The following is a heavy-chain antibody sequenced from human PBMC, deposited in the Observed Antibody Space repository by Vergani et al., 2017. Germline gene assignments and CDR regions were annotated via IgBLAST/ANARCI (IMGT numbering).Heavy chain of an antibody. D-gene: IGHD2-2*02. CDR3: ARGHCSSTSCYTNYYYYMDV. CDR1: GGSISSYY. J-gene: IGHJ6*03. Sequence: QVQLQESGPGLVKPSETLSLTCTVSGGSISSYYWSWIRQPAGKGLEWIGRIYTSGSTNYNPSLKSRVTMSVDTSKNQFSLKLSSVTAADTAVYYCARGHCSSTSCYTNYYYYMDVWGKGTTVTVSS. V-gene: IGHV4-4*07. CDR2: IYTSGST.